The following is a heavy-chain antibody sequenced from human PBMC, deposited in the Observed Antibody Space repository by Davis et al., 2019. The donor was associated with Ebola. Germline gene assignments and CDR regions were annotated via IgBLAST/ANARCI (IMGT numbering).Heavy chain of an antibody. Sequence: GESLKISCEASGFTFSDYYMAWIRQAPGRGLEWVSYIIGNSNSIYYSVSLKRRFIISRDNAKNSLYLQINSLVVDDTALYHCARSDSGGNWYFDLWGRGTLVTVSS. D-gene: IGHD4-23*01. CDR3: ARSDSGGNWYFDL. CDR2: IIGNSNSI. V-gene: IGHV3-11*01. J-gene: IGHJ2*01. CDR1: GFTFSDYY.